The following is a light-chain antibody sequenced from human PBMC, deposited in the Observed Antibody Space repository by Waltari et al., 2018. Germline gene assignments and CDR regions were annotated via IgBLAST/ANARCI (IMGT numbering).Light chain of an antibody. CDR3: AAWDDSLSGVV. V-gene: IGLV1-47*01. Sequence: QSVLTQPPSASGTPGQSIAISCSGSTSNIGNNYVYWYQQFPGTAPKPLIYRNNQRPSVVPGRFSGSKSGPSASLAISGLQSEDEADYYCAAWDDSLSGVVFGGGTKVTVL. CDR1: TSNIGNNY. CDR2: RNN. J-gene: IGLJ2*01.